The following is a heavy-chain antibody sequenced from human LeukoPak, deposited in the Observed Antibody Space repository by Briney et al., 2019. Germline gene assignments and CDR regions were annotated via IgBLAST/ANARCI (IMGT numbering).Heavy chain of an antibody. J-gene: IGHJ5*02. V-gene: IGHV1-2*02. CDR1: GYTFTGFY. D-gene: IGHD2-15*01. Sequence: ASVKVSCKTSGYTFTGFYIHWLRQAPGQGPEWMGWISPSSGDTNYAQKFQGRVTMTRDTSISTAYMELSRLRSDDTAVYYCARGSSGYCSGGSCYRRYNWFDPWGQGTLVTVSS. CDR2: ISPSSGDT. CDR3: ARGSSGYCSGGSCYRRYNWFDP.